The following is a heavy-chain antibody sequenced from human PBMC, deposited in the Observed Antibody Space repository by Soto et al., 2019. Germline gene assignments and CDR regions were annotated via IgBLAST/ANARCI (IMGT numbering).Heavy chain of an antibody. Sequence: EVPLVESGGGLVQPGGSLRLSCAASGLTFWSYWMSWVRQAPGKGLEWVANINQDESKKYYVNSVKGRFTISRDNAKNSVYLQMNSLRAEDTAVYYCARDNIAGIWGQGTLVTVSS. CDR2: INQDESKK. CDR3: ARDNIAGI. D-gene: IGHD6-13*01. CDR1: GLTFWSYW. J-gene: IGHJ4*02. V-gene: IGHV3-7*01.